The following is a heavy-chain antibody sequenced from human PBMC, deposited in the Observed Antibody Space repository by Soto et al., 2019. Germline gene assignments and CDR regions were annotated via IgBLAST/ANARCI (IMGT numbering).Heavy chain of an antibody. J-gene: IGHJ5*02. Sequence: SVKVSCKTSGGTFSRHAINWVRQAPGQGLEWMGGIIPMVGTTNYAQKFKGRVTTSADESTSTAYMELSSLRSEDAAVYYCARAAIHGSSWYFWFDPWGQGTLVTVSS. CDR3: ARAAIHGSSWYFWFDP. V-gene: IGHV1-69*13. CDR1: GGTFSRHA. CDR2: IIPMVGTT. D-gene: IGHD6-13*01.